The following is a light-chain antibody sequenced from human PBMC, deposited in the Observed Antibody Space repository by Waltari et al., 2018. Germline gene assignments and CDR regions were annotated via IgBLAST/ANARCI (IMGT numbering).Light chain of an antibody. CDR1: QSVIKY. CDR2: HAS. V-gene: IGKV3-20*01. Sequence: VLTQSPGTLSLSPGERATLSCRASQSVIKYLAWYQQKPGRAPRLLIYHASTRATGIPDRFRGSGSGTDFSLTISRLEPEEFAVYYCQKYDSLPATFGQGTRVEIK. J-gene: IGKJ1*01. CDR3: QKYDSLPAT.